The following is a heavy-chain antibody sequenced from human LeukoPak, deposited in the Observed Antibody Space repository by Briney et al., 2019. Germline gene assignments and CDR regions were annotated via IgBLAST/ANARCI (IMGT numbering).Heavy chain of an antibody. V-gene: IGHV3-30*03. J-gene: IGHJ4*02. D-gene: IGHD3-22*01. Sequence: GGSLRLSCAASGFTFSSYGMHWVRQAPGKGLEWVAVISYDGSNKYYADSVKGRFTISRDNSENTLYLQMNSLRAEDTAVYYCARAGDSLFDYWGQGTLVTVSS. CDR2: ISYDGSNK. CDR1: GFTFSSYG. CDR3: ARAGDSLFDY.